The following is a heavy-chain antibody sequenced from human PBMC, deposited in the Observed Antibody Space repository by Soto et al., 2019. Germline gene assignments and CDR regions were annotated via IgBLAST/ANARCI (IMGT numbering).Heavy chain of an antibody. D-gene: IGHD6-13*01. CDR3: AKDQYSSSWYSYNWFDP. CDR2: IKQDGSNK. J-gene: IGHJ5*02. CDR1: GFTFSSYG. V-gene: IGHV3-30*02. Sequence: PGGSLRLSCAASGFTFSSYGMSWVRQAPGKGLEWVANIKQDGSNKYYVDSVKGRFTISRDNSKNTLYLQMNSLRAEDTAVYYCAKDQYSSSWYSYNWFDPWGQGTLVTVSS.